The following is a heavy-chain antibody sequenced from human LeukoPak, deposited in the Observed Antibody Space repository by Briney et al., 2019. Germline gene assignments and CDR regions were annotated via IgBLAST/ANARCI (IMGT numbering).Heavy chain of an antibody. CDR3: ARDSGGAYYYDSSGSTYDY. D-gene: IGHD3-22*01. CDR2: ISSSSSYI. CDR1: GFTFSSYS. J-gene: IGHJ4*02. V-gene: IGHV3-21*01. Sequence: KTGGSLRLSCAASGFTFSSYSMNWVRQAPGKGLEWVSSISSSSSYIYYADSVKGRFTISRDNAKNSLYLQMNSLGAEDTAVYYCARDSGGAYYYDSSGSTYDYWGQGTLVTVSS.